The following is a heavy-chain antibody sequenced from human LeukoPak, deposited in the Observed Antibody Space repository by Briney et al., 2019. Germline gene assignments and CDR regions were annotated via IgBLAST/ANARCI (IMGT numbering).Heavy chain of an antibody. CDR2: IYYSGST. CDR3: ARDAGPGQRLGH. Sequence: SETLSLTCTVSGGSISSYYWSWIRQPPGKGLEWIGYIYYSGSTNYNPSLKSRVTISVDTSKNQFSLKLSSVTAADTAVYYCARDAGPGQRLGHWGQGTLVTVSS. D-gene: IGHD6-25*01. CDR1: GGSISSYY. J-gene: IGHJ4*02. V-gene: IGHV4-59*01.